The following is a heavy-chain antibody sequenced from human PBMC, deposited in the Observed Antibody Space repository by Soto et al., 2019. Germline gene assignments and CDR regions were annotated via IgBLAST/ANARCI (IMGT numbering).Heavy chain of an antibody. J-gene: IGHJ4*02. CDR2: IYYSGST. V-gene: IGHV4-59*01. CDR1: CGSNSSDH. CDR3: ARSDGRY. Sequence: PLATLSLTGALCCGSNSSDHWSWIRQPPGKGLEWIGYIYYSGSTNYNPSLKSRVTISVDTSKNQFSLKLSSVTTADTAVYYCARSDGRYWGQGNLVTVSS.